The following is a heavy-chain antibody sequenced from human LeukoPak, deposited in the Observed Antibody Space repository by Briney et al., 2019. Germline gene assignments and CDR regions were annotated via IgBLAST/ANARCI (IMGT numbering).Heavy chain of an antibody. CDR2: INPSGST. CDR1: GGSFSDYY. Sequence: PSETLSLTCAVYGGSFSDYYWGWIRQPPGKGLEWIGEINPSGSTNYSSSLKSRVTISVDTSKNQFSLKLSSVAAADTAVYFCVRVGYSYVINDWSRTGLGAYPTKYYYHMDVWDKGATVTVS. D-gene: IGHD5-18*01. V-gene: IGHV4-34*01. J-gene: IGHJ6*03. CDR3: VRVGYSYVINDWSRTGLGAYPTKYYYHMDV.